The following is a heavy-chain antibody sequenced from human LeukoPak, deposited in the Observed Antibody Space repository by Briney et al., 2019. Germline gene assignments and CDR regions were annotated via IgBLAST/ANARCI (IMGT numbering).Heavy chain of an antibody. Sequence: SQTLSLTCTVSGGSISSGNYYWSWIRQPAGKGLEGVGHIYTGGSTNYNPSLKSRVTISVDTSKNQFSLNLRSMTAADTAVYYCARDSLYNFWSGYYHTTYYFDYWGPGTLVTVSS. J-gene: IGHJ4*02. CDR2: IYTGGST. CDR3: ARDSLYNFWSGYYHTTYYFDY. V-gene: IGHV4-61*09. D-gene: IGHD3-3*01. CDR1: GGSISSGNYY.